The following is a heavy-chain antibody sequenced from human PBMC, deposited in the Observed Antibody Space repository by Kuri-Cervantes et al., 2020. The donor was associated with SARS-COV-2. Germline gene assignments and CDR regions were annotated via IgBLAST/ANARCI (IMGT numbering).Heavy chain of an antibody. Sequence: SETLSLTCTVSGGSISSYYWSWIRQPAGKGLEWIGRIYTSGSTNYNPSLKSRVTMSVDTSKNPFSLKLSSVTAADTAVYYCARDLIAAAGQYYYYGMDVWGQGTTVTVSS. D-gene: IGHD6-13*01. CDR3: ARDLIAAAGQYYYYGMDV. J-gene: IGHJ6*02. CDR1: GGSISSYY. V-gene: IGHV4-4*07. CDR2: IYTSGST.